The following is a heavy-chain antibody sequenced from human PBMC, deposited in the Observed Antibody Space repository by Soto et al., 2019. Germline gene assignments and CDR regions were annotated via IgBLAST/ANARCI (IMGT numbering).Heavy chain of an antibody. Sequence: QVQLQESGPGLVKPAQTLSLTCTVSGGSISSGGYYWSWIRQHPGKGLEWIGYIYYSGSTYYTPSLKSRVTISVDTAKNQFSLKLSSVTAADTAVYYCARAPLFHHDYGDWFLDYWGQGTLVTVSS. CDR3: ARAPLFHHDYGDWFLDY. J-gene: IGHJ4*02. CDR2: IYYSGST. D-gene: IGHD4-17*01. CDR1: GGSISSGGYY. V-gene: IGHV4-31*03.